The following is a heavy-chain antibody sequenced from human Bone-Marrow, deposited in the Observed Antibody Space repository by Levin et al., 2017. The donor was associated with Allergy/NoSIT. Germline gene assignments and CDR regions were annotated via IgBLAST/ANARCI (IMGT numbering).Heavy chain of an antibody. Sequence: SETLSLTCAVYGGSFSGYYWSWIRQPPGKGLEWIGEINHSGSTNYNPSLKSRVTISVDTSKNQFSLKLSSVTAADTAVYYCARRRLNYDSLYWGQGTLVTVSS. V-gene: IGHV4-34*01. D-gene: IGHD3-22*01. J-gene: IGHJ4*02. CDR2: INHSGST. CDR1: GGSFSGYY. CDR3: ARRRLNYDSLY.